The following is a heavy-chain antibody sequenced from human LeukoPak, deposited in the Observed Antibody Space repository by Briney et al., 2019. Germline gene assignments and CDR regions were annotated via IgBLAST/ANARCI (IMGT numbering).Heavy chain of an antibody. Sequence: SETLSLTCTVSGGSISSYYWSWIRQPAGKGLEWIGRIYTSGSTNYNPSLKSRVTISVDKSKNQFSLKLSSVAAADTAVYYCARAAAAAGLDYWGQGTLVTVSS. J-gene: IGHJ4*02. CDR3: ARAAAAAGLDY. CDR2: IYTSGST. V-gene: IGHV4-4*07. D-gene: IGHD6-13*01. CDR1: GGSISSYY.